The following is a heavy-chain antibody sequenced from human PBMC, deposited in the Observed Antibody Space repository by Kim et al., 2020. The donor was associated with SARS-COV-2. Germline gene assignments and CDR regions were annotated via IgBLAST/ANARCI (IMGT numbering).Heavy chain of an antibody. CDR1: GGSISSGSYY. Sequence: SETLSLTCTVSGGSISSGSYYWSWIRQPAGKGLEWIGRIYTSGSTNYNPSLKSRVTISVDTSKNQFSLKLSSVTAADTAVYYCARERLRSGYFFDAFDIWGQGTMVTVSS. CDR3: ARERLRSGYFFDAFDI. V-gene: IGHV4-61*02. J-gene: IGHJ3*02. D-gene: IGHD3-3*01. CDR2: IYTSGST.